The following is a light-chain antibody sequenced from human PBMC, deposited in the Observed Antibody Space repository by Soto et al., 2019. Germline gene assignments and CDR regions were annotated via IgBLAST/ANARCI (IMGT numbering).Light chain of an antibody. CDR2: GAS. J-gene: IGKJ2*01. CDR3: QQYGSSTYT. V-gene: IGKV3-20*01. Sequence: EIVLTQSPGSLSLSPGGRAALSCRVSQSVSSNHLAWYQQKPGQPPRLLIYGASRRASGIPDRFSGSGSGTDFTLTISRLEPEDFAVYYCQQYGSSTYTFGQGTKVEIK. CDR1: QSVSSNH.